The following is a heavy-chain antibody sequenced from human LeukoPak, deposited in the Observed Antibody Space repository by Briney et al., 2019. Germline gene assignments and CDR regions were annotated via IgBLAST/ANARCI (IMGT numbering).Heavy chain of an antibody. D-gene: IGHD3-10*01. Sequence: PGGSLRLSCAASGFTFSSYWMSWVRQAPGKGLEWVANIKQDGSEKYYVDSVKGRFIISRDNAKNSLYLQMNSLRAEDTAVYYCARDYYGSGSYYNLQLAWGQGTLVTVSS. J-gene: IGHJ5*02. CDR1: GFTFSSYW. V-gene: IGHV3-7*01. CDR3: ARDYYGSGSYYNLQLA. CDR2: IKQDGSEK.